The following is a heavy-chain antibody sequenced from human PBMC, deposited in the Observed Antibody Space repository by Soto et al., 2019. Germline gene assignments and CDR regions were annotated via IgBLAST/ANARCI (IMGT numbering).Heavy chain of an antibody. V-gene: IGHV5-51*01. CDR3: ARQTFPQMLAGTSAFDI. CDR1: GYSFTNYW. D-gene: IGHD1-1*01. CDR2: IYPGDSDT. J-gene: IGHJ3*02. Sequence: KNFGESLKISWKGSGYSFTNYWIGWVRQMPGKGLEWMGIIYPGDSDTRYSPPFQGQVTISADKSISTAYLQWSSLKASDTAMYYCARQTFPQMLAGTSAFDIWGQGTMVTVS.